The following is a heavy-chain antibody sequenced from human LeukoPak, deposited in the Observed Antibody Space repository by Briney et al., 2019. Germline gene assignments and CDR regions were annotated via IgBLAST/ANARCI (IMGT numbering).Heavy chain of an antibody. V-gene: IGHV1-2*04. CDR3: ARVFSDGSGPPYFDY. Sequence: GASVKVSCKASGYTFTGYYIHWVRQAPGQGLEWMGWINPNSGGINYIQKFQGWVTMTRDTSISTAYMELSRLTSDDTAVYYCARVFSDGSGPPYFDYWGQGTLVTVSS. CDR1: GYTFTGYY. D-gene: IGHD3-10*01. CDR2: INPNSGGI. J-gene: IGHJ4*02.